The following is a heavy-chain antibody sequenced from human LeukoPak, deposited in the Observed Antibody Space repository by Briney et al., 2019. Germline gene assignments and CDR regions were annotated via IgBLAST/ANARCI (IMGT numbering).Heavy chain of an antibody. Sequence: NPSETLSLTCTVSGGSISDSYWGWIRHPPGKGLGWIGSIYYSGTTKYNPSLMSRATISIDTSKNQFSLKLSAVTAADTAVYYCARVLRPIASQYYFDYWGQGTLVSV. J-gene: IGHJ4*02. D-gene: IGHD2-21*01. CDR2: IYYSGTT. CDR3: ARVLRPIASQYYFDY. CDR1: GGSISDSY. V-gene: IGHV4-59*01.